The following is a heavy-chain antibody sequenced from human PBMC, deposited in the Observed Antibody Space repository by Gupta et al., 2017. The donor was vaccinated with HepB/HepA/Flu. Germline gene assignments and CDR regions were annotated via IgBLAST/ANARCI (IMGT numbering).Heavy chain of an antibody. CDR3: VVVVGAKWFDP. D-gene: IGHD2-15*01. V-gene: IGHV4-39*01. J-gene: IGHJ5*02. CDR1: GGSIRSSNYY. CDR2: IYYSGST. Sequence: QLQLQESGPGLVKPSETLSLTCTVSGGSIRSSNYYWGWIRQPPGKGLEWIGIIYYSGSTYYNPSLKSRVTISVDTSKKQFSLKLSSVTAADTAVYYCVVVVGAKWFDPWGQGTLVTVSS.